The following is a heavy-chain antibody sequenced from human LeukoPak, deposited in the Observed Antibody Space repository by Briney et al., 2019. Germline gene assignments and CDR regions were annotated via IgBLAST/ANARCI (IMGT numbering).Heavy chain of an antibody. D-gene: IGHD6-13*01. CDR1: GFTFSRYG. Sequence: GRSLRLSCAASGFTFSRYGMHWVHQAPDKGLEWVAVISFDGSNKYDADSVKGRFTISRDNSKNTLYLQMNSLRAEDTAVYYCAKDRGPAAGSLYNWLDPWGQGTLVTVSS. CDR3: AKDRGPAAGSLYNWLDP. V-gene: IGHV3-30*18. J-gene: IGHJ5*02. CDR2: ISFDGSNK.